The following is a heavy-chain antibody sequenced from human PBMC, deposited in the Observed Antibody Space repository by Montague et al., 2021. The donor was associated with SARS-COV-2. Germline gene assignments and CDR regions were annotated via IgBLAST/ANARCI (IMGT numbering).Heavy chain of an antibody. D-gene: IGHD3-9*01. CDR3: ASSGITLTGLDAFDI. V-gene: IGHV6-1*01. CDR1: GDSVSSKSVA. CDR2: TYYRSKWYS. J-gene: IGHJ3*02. Sequence: CAISGDSVSSKSVAWNWIRQSPSRGLEWLGRTYYRSKWYSNYAXXXKXXLVIPPDTSKNQVSLPLNPVIPEDTAVYFCASSGITLTGLDAFDIWGQGTMVTVSS.